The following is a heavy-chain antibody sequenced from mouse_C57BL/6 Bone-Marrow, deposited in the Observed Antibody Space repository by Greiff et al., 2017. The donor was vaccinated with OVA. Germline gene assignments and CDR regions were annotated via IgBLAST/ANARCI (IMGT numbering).Heavy chain of an antibody. CDR1: GYTFTSYW. D-gene: IGHD2-1*01. CDR3: ASSIYYGNYWGYYYAMDD. Sequence: QVQLQQPGAELVKPGASVKLSCKASGYTFTSYWMHWVKQRPGRGLEWIGGIDPNSGGTKYNEKFKSKATLTVDKPSSTAYMQLSSLTSEDSAVYYGASSIYYGNYWGYYYAMDDWGKGTSVTVSS. V-gene: IGHV1-72*01. J-gene: IGHJ4*01. CDR2: IDPNSGGT.